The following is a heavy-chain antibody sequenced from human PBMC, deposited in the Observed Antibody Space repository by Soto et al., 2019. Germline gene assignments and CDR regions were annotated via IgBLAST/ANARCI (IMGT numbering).Heavy chain of an antibody. D-gene: IGHD3-9*01. V-gene: IGHV4-31*03. CDR2: IYYSGST. CDR1: GGSISSGGYY. CDR3: ASARYDILTPCGMDV. Sequence: SETLSLTCTVSGGSISSGGYYWSWIRQHPGKGLEWIGYIYYSGSTYYNPSLKSRVTISVDTSKNQFSLKLSSVTAADTAVYYCASARYDILTPCGMDVWGQGTTVTVSS. J-gene: IGHJ6*02.